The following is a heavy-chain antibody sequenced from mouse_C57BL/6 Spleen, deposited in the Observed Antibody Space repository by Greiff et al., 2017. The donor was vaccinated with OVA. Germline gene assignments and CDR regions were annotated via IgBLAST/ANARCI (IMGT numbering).Heavy chain of an antibody. Sequence: QVQLQQSGPELVKPGASVKISCKASGYTFTDYYINWVKQRPGQGLEWIGWIFPGSGSTYYNEKFKGKATLTVDKSSSTAYMQLSSLTSEDSAVYYCARWGGYYFDYWGQGTTLTVSS. D-gene: IGHD1-1*02. CDR2: IFPGSGST. V-gene: IGHV1-75*01. CDR1: GYTFTDYY. CDR3: ARWGGYYFDY. J-gene: IGHJ2*01.